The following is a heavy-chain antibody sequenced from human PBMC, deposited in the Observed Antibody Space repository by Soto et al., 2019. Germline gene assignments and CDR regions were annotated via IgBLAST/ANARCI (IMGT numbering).Heavy chain of an antibody. CDR1: GYTFNSYY. CDR3: ARGYDSSGWYYYYGMDV. Sequence: EASVKVSCKASGYTFNSYYMHWVRQAPGQGLEWMGIINPSGGSTSYAQKFQGRVTMTRDTSTSTVYMELSSLRSEDTAVYYCARGYDSSGWYYYYGMDVWGQGTTVTVSS. CDR2: INPSGGST. V-gene: IGHV1-46*02. D-gene: IGHD6-19*01. J-gene: IGHJ6*02.